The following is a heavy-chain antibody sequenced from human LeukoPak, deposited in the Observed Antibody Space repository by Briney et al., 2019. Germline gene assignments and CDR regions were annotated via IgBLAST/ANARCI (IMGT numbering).Heavy chain of an antibody. CDR2: INHSGST. CDR3: ARLGQLGYCSGGSRPTDYFDY. V-gene: IGHV4-34*01. CDR1: GGSISSYY. D-gene: IGHD2-15*01. J-gene: IGHJ4*02. Sequence: PSETLSLTCTVSGGSISSYYWSWIRQPPGKGLEWIGEINHSGSTNYNPSLKSRVTISVDTSKNQFSLKLSSVTAADTAVYYCARLGQLGYCSGGSRPTDYFDYWGQGTLVTVSS.